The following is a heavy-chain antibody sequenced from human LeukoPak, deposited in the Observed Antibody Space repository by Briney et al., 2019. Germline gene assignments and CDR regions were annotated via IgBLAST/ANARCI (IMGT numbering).Heavy chain of an antibody. CDR3: ARIFSPYYYYYMDV. CDR1: GYTFTGYY. V-gene: IGHV1-2*02. D-gene: IGHD2/OR15-2a*01. Sequence: EASVKVSCKASGYTFTGYYMHWVRQAPGQGLEWMGWINPNSGGTNYAQKFQGRVTMTRDTSISTAYMELSRLRSDDTAVYYCARIFSPYYYYYMDVWGKGTTVTISS. J-gene: IGHJ6*03. CDR2: INPNSGGT.